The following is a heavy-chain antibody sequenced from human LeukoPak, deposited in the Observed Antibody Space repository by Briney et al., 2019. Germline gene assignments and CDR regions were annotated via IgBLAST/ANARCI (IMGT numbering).Heavy chain of an antibody. J-gene: IGHJ4*02. Sequence: GRSLRLSCAASGFTFSSYSMNWVRQAPGKGLEWVSSISSSSSYIYYADSVKGRFTISRDNAKNSLYLQMNSLRAEDTAVYYCARVVVVVAFDYWGQGTLVTVSS. CDR1: GFTFSSYS. CDR3: ARVVVVVAFDY. CDR2: ISSSSSYI. V-gene: IGHV3-21*01. D-gene: IGHD2-15*01.